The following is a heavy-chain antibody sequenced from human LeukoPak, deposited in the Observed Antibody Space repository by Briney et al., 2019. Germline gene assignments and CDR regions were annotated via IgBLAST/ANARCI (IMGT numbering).Heavy chain of an antibody. D-gene: IGHD5-12*01. CDR3: ARGVAAGYDY. CDR1: GYTLTGFH. V-gene: IGHV1-8*01. J-gene: IGHJ4*02. Sequence: ASVKVSCKASGYTLTGFHINWVRQASGQGLEWMGWMNPNTDDTGCAQKFQGRVTMTRDTSISTAYMELSSLTSDDTAMYFCARGVAAGYDYWGQGTLVTVSS. CDR2: MNPNTDDT.